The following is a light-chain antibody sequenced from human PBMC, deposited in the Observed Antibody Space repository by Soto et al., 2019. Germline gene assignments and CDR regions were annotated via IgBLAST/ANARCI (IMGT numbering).Light chain of an antibody. Sequence: ELVMTQSPATLSVSPGERATLSCRASQSVSSNLAWYQQKPGQAPRLLIYVASTRATGIPDRFSGSGSGTDFTLTISRLEPEDFAVYYCQHYGRSRTFGQGTKVDIK. V-gene: IGKV3-20*01. CDR2: VAS. J-gene: IGKJ1*01. CDR1: QSVSSN. CDR3: QHYGRSRT.